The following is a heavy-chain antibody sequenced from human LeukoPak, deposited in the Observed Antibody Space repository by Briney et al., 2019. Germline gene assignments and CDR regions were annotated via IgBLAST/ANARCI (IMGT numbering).Heavy chain of an antibody. J-gene: IGHJ4*02. Sequence: GGSLRLSCAASGFNFNDYAMTWVRQAPGKGLEWVSGITGGSGNRDYGDSVKGRFTISRDNAKNTLYLQMNSLRAEDTAVYYCAKDRYSSGQRYFDYWGQGTLVTVSS. CDR1: GFNFNDYA. CDR2: ITGGSGNR. CDR3: AKDRYSSGQRYFDY. V-gene: IGHV3-23*01. D-gene: IGHD6-19*01.